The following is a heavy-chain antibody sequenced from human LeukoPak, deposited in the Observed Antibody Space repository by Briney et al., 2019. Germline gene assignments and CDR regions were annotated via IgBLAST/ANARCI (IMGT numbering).Heavy chain of an antibody. CDR2: IKQDGSEK. J-gene: IGHJ4*02. CDR1: GFTFSSYW. CDR3: ARDSAGGSTVTTCLDY. D-gene: IGHD4-17*01. V-gene: IGHV3-7*04. Sequence: GGSLRLSCAASGFTFSSYWMSWVRQAPGKGLEWVANIKQDGSEKYYVDSVKGRFTISRDNAKNSLYLQMNSLRAEDTAVYYCARDSAGGSTVTTCLDYWGQGTLVTVSS.